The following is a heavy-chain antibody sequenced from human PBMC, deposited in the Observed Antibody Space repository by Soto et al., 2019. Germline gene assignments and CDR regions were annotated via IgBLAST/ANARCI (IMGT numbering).Heavy chain of an antibody. V-gene: IGHV3-23*04. CDR3: AKVLDPDFWGPSHGRFDP. CDR1: GFTFINFA. J-gene: IGHJ5*02. Sequence: EVQLVESGGGLVHPEGSLRLSCAASGFTFINFAMTWVRQAPGKGLEWVSAISGNGISTYYADSVKGRFTISRDNSKDTVHLHMHSLRADDTAVYYCAKVLDPDFWGPSHGRFDPWGQGVLVTVSS. CDR2: ISGNGIST. D-gene: IGHD3-3*01.